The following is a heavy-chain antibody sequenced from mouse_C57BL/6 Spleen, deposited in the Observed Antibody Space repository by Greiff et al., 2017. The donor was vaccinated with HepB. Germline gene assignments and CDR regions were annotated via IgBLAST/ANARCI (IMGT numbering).Heavy chain of an antibody. CDR2: IFPGSGST. J-gene: IGHJ4*01. CDR1: GYTFTDYY. CDR3: GRFYYYGSSSYYAVDY. V-gene: IGHV1-75*01. D-gene: IGHD1-1*01. Sequence: QVQLQQSGPELVKPGASVKISCKASGYTFTDYYINWVKQRPGQGLEWIGWIFPGSGSTYYNEKFKGKATLTVDKSSSTAYMLLRSLTSEDSAVYFCGRFYYYGSSSYYAVDYWGQGTAVTVSS.